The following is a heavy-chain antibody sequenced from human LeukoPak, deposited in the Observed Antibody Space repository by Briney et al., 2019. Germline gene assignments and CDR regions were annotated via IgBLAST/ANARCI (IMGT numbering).Heavy chain of an antibody. Sequence: ASVKVSCKASGYIFISYYIHWVRQAPGQGLEWMGVINPSDGSTNYAQKFQGRVTMTRDTSTSTVYMELSRLRSDDTAVYYCASSDYYGSEGLDYWGQGTLVTVSS. CDR2: INPSDGST. D-gene: IGHD3-10*01. CDR3: ASSDYYGSEGLDY. J-gene: IGHJ4*02. V-gene: IGHV1-46*01. CDR1: GYIFISYY.